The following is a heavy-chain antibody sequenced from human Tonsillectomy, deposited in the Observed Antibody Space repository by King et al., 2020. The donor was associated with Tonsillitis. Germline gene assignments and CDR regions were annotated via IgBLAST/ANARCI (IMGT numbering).Heavy chain of an antibody. CDR1: GGTFSSYA. D-gene: IGHD3-9*01. V-gene: IGHV1-69*09. J-gene: IGHJ3*02. CDR2: IIPMLGIP. Sequence: QEQLVQSGAEVKKPGSSVKVSCKASGGTFSSYAINWVRQAHGQGLEWMGRIIPMLGIPDYAQKFQDRVTISADKSTNTAYMELSSLRSEDTAVYYCARDAPSSNYDILSSSYTGAFDIWGQGTMVTVSS. CDR3: ARDAPSSNYDILSSSYTGAFDI.